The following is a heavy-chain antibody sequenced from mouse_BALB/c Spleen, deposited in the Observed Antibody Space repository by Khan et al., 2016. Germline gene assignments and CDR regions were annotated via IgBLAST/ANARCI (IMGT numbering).Heavy chain of an antibody. V-gene: IGHV3-8*02. CDR1: GDSITNGY. J-gene: IGHJ3*01. CDR2: ISYSDST. Sequence: EVQLQESGPSLVKPSQTLSLTCSVTGDSITNGYWNWIRKFPGNNLDYMGYISYSDSTYYNPSLKSRISITRDTSNNQYYLQLNSVIAEDTATYYCSSSAGSSFAYWGQGTLVTVSA. D-gene: IGHD1-1*01. CDR3: SSSAGSSFAY.